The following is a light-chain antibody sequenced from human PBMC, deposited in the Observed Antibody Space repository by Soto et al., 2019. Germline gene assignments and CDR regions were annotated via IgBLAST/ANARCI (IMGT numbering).Light chain of an antibody. CDR2: AAS. V-gene: IGKV3-20*01. Sequence: EVVLTQSPGTLSLSPGESATLSCRASQSISTSYLAWYRQNPGQAPRLLIYAASSRATGIPDRFSGSGSGTDFTLTISRLEPEDFAVYYCQQYGNSPRTFGQGPKGAVK. J-gene: IGKJ1*01. CDR1: QSISTSY. CDR3: QQYGNSPRT.